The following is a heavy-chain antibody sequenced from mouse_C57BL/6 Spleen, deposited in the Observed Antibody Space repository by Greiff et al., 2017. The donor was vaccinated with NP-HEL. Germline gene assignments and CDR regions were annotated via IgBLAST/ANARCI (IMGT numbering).Heavy chain of an antibody. V-gene: IGHV1-69*01. CDR3: ARSEGYEGYYAMDY. CDR1: GYTFTSYW. J-gene: IGHJ4*01. D-gene: IGHD3-2*02. CDR2: IDPSDSYT. Sequence: QVQLKQPGAELVMPGASVKLSCKASGYTFTSYWMHWVKQRPGQGLEWIGEIDPSDSYTNYNQKFKGKSTLTADKSSSTAYMQLSSLTSEDSAVYYCARSEGYEGYYAMDYWGQGTSVTVSS.